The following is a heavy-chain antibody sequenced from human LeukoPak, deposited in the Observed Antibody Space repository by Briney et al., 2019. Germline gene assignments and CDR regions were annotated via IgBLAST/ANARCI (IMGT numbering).Heavy chain of an antibody. Sequence: ASVKVSCKASGYTFTGYYMHWVRQAPGQGLEWMGWINPNSGGTNYAQKFQGRVTMTRDTSISTAYMELSRLRSDDTAVYYCARDSLGDSTRSSMDVWGKGTTVTISS. D-gene: IGHD6-13*01. J-gene: IGHJ6*03. CDR1: GYTFTGYY. CDR2: INPNSGGT. V-gene: IGHV1-2*02. CDR3: ARDSLGDSTRSSMDV.